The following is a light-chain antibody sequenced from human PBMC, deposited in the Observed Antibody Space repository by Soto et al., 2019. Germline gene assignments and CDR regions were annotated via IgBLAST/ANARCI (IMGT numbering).Light chain of an antibody. CDR1: SSDVGSYKL. CDR3: CSYAGSSTWV. J-gene: IGLJ3*02. V-gene: IGLV2-23*02. CDR2: EVS. Sequence: QSALTQPASVSGSPGQSITISCTGTSSDVGSYKLVSWYQQHPGKAPKLMIYEVSKRPSGVSNRFSGSKSGNTASLTISGLQAEDEADSYCCSYAGSSTWVFGGGTQLTVL.